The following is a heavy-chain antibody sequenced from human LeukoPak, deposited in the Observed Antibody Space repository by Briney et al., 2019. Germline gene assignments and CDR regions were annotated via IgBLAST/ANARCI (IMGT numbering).Heavy chain of an antibody. J-gene: IGHJ4*02. D-gene: IGHD2-2*01. CDR3: ARSPTKRVPEDY. CDR1: SGSIFSSNW. CDR2: IFHSGST. Sequence: SGTLSLACTVSSGSIFSSNWWSWVRQPPGKGLEWIGQIFHSGSTSYSPSLKSRVTISMDKSKNQISLRLTSVTAADTAVYYCARSPTKRVPEDYWGQGTLVTVSS. V-gene: IGHV4-4*02.